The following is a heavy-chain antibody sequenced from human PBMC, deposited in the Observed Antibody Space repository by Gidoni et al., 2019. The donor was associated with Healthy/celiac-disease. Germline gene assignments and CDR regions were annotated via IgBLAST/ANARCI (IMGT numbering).Heavy chain of an antibody. Sequence: EVQLVESGGGLVKPGWSLRLSCAASGFPFSSYSMNWVRQAPGKGLEWVSSISISSSYRYYADSVKGRFTISRDNAKNSLYLQMNSLRAEDTAVYYCARDQSRIAVAGGTYYYYGMDVWGQGTTVTVSS. D-gene: IGHD6-19*01. J-gene: IGHJ6*02. CDR2: ISISSSYR. V-gene: IGHV3-21*01. CDR1: GFPFSSYS. CDR3: ARDQSRIAVAGGTYYYYGMDV.